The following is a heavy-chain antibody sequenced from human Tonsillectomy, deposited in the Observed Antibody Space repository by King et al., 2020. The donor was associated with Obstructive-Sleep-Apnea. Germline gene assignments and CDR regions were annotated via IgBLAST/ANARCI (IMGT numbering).Heavy chain of an antibody. CDR3: ARVFPYGSGTYIWFNP. Sequence: MQLQESGPGVVKPSQTLSLTCGVSGASINSDDYSWSWVRQPPGKGLEWIGSIYHTGSTFYNPSLKSRVTVSVDRSKNQFFLELTSVNVADTAVYFCARVFPYGSGTYIWFNPWGRGTLVTVSS. J-gene: IGHJ5*02. CDR2: IYHTGST. D-gene: IGHD3-10*01. V-gene: IGHV4-30-2*01. CDR1: GASINSDDYS.